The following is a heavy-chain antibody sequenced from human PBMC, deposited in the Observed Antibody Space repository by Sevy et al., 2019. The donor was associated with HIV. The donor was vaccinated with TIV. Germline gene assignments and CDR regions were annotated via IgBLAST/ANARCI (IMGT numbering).Heavy chain of an antibody. V-gene: IGHV3-23*01. CDR1: GFTFSSYA. CDR3: ARYDSSGWFAQQYYFDY. Sequence: GGSLRLSCAASGFTFSSYAMSWVRQAPGKGLEWVSAISGSGGSTYYADSVKGRFTISRDNSKNTLYLQMNSLRAEDTAVYYCARYDSSGWFAQQYYFDYWGQGTLVTVSS. CDR2: ISGSGGST. D-gene: IGHD6-19*01. J-gene: IGHJ4*02.